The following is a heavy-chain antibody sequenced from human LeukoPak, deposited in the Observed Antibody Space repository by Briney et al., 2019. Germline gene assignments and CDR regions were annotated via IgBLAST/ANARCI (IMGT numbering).Heavy chain of an antibody. Sequence: SETLSLTCTVSGGSISSSNYYWGWIRQPPGKGLEWIGSIYYSGITYYNPSLKSRVTISVDTSNNQFSLKLSSVTAADTAMYYCARLLIYCSSTSCHFDYWGLGTLVTVSS. V-gene: IGHV4-39*01. CDR2: IYYSGIT. J-gene: IGHJ4*02. CDR1: GGSISSSNYY. CDR3: ARLLIYCSSTSCHFDY. D-gene: IGHD2-2*01.